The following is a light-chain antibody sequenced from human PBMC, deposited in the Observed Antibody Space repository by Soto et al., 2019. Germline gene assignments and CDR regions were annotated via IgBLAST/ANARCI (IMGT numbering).Light chain of an antibody. CDR2: GAS. CDR1: QSVSSY. CDR3: QQYNKWPLT. V-gene: IGKV3-15*01. Sequence: EIVMTQSPATLSVSPGERATLSCRASQSVSSYLAWYQQKPGQTPRLLIYGASTRATGIPVRFSGSASGTEFTLTISSLQSEDFTVYYCQQYNKWPLTFGQGTKVDNK. J-gene: IGKJ1*01.